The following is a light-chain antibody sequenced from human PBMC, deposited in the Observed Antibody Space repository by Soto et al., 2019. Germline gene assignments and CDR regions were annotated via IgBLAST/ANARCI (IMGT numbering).Light chain of an antibody. J-gene: IGKJ2*01. Sequence: EIVLTQSPGTLSLSPGERATLSCRASQSVSNNYLAWYQQKPGQAPRLLIHVASSRATGIPDRFSGGGSGTDFTLTISRLEPEDFAVYYCQQYGSSPQTFGQGTKLEI. CDR1: QSVSNNY. V-gene: IGKV3-20*01. CDR2: VAS. CDR3: QQYGSSPQT.